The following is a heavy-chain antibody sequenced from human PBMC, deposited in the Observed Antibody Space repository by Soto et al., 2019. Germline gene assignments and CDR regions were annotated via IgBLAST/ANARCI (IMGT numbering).Heavy chain of an antibody. Sequence: QVQLVQSGAEVKKPGASVKVSCETSGYTFTTYYMHWVRRAPGQGLEWMGMINPSGGSTSYAQKFQGRVTMTRDTSTRTIYMELSSLRRDDTAIYYCARHAYNYANMDVWGQGTTVTVSS. CDR1: GYTFTTYY. CDR2: INPSGGST. CDR3: ARHAYNYANMDV. D-gene: IGHD5-18*01. J-gene: IGHJ6*02. V-gene: IGHV1-46*01.